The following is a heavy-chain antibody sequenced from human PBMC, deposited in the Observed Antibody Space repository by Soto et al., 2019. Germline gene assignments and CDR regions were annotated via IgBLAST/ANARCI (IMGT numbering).Heavy chain of an antibody. CDR1: GFTFSVYY. V-gene: IGHV3-11*06. CDR2: ISSSSSYT. Sequence: PGGSLRLSCAASGFTFSVYYMSWIRQAPGKGLEWVSHISSSSSYTNYADSVKGRFTISRDNAKNTLYLQMNSLRAEDTAVYYCAGYVCSSWYTLDYWGKGSLVTVSS. CDR3: AGYVCSSWYTLDY. J-gene: IGHJ4*02. D-gene: IGHD6-13*01.